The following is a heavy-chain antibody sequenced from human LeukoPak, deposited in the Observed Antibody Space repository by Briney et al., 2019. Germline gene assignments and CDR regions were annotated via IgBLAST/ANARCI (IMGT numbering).Heavy chain of an antibody. CDR1: GXSISSYY. CDR2: LYYSGST. D-gene: IGHD5-18*01. J-gene: IGHJ4*02. Sequence: KPSQTLSPTCTVSGXSISSYYWSWIRQPPGKGLEWIGYLYYSGSTNYNPSLKSRVTMSVDTSKNQFSLKLSSVTAADTAVYYCARAGGYGGSLAYWGQGALVTVSS. CDR3: ARAGGYGGSLAY. V-gene: IGHV4-59*01.